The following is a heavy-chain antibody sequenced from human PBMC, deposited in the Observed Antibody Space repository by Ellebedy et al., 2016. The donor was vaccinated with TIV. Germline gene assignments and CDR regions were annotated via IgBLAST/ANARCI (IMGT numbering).Heavy chain of an antibody. CDR1: GFTFSSYV. CDR3: ARVRPHNWFNP. CDR2: ISGSGGST. V-gene: IGHV3-23*01. Sequence: GESLKISXAASGFTFSSYVMNWVRQAPGKGLEWVSVISGSGGSTYYADSVKGRFTISRDNSKNTLYLQMNSLRAEDTAVYYCARVRPHNWFNPWGQGTLVTVSS. J-gene: IGHJ5*02. D-gene: IGHD6-25*01.